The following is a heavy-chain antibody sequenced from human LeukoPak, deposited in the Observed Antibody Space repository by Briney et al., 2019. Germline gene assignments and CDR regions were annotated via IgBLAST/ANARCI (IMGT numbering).Heavy chain of an antibody. Sequence: SETLSLTCTVSGGSSSSGSYYWSWIRQPAGKGLEWIGRIYTSGSTNYNPSLKSRVTISVDTSKNQFSLKLSSVTAADTAVYYCARSVVVPAAGYDYWGQGTLVTVSS. V-gene: IGHV4-61*02. J-gene: IGHJ4*02. D-gene: IGHD2-2*01. CDR2: IYTSGST. CDR3: ARSVVVPAAGYDY. CDR1: GGSSSSGSYY.